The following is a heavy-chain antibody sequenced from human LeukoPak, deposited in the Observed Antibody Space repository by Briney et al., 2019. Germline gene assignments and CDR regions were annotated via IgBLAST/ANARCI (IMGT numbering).Heavy chain of an antibody. J-gene: IGHJ6*02. CDR1: GGSISSYY. V-gene: IGHV4-59*08. D-gene: IGHD2-2*01. Sequence: SETLSLTCTVSGGSISSYYWSWIRQPPGKGLEWIGYIYYSGSTNYNPSLKSRVTISVDTSKNQFSLKLSSVTAADTAVYYCARIYCTSTSCYGMDVWGQGTTVT. CDR3: ARIYCTSTSCYGMDV. CDR2: IYYSGST.